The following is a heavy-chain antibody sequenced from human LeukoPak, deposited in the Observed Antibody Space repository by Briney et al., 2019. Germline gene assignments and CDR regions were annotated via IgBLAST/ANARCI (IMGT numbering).Heavy chain of an antibody. CDR3: ARVWNRALGN. CDR2: IIPIFGTA. J-gene: IGHJ4*02. CDR1: GGTFSSYA. V-gene: IGHV1-69*01. Sequence: SVKVSCKASGGTFSSYAISWVRQAPGQGLEWMGGIIPIFGTANYAQKFQGGVTITADESTSTAYMELSSLRSEDTAVYYCARVWNRALGNWGQGTLVTVSS. D-gene: IGHD1-1*01.